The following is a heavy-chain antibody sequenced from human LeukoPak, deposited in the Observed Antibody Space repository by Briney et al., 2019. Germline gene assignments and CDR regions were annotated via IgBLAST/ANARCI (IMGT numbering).Heavy chain of an antibody. V-gene: IGHV3-73*01. CDR1: GFKFSDHY. CDR2: IRSKANSYAT. CDR3: TRPNCSGGSCYQDY. D-gene: IGHD2-15*01. J-gene: IGHJ4*02. Sequence: GGSLRLSCAASGFKFSDHYIDWVRQAPGKGLEWVGRIRSKANSYATAYAASVKGRFTISRDDSKNTAYLQMNSLKTEDTAVYYCTRPNCSGGSCYQDYWGQGTLVTVSS.